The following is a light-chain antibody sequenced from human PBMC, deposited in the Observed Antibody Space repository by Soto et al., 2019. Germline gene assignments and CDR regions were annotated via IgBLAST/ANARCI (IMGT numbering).Light chain of an antibody. Sequence: EIVLTQSPGTLSLSPGERATLSCRASQSVSSRSLAWYQQKPGQAPRLLIYGASSRATGIPDRFSGSGSGTDFTLTISRREPEDFAVYYCQQYGRSPRTFGQGTKVEIK. V-gene: IGKV3-20*01. CDR2: GAS. CDR1: QSVSSRS. CDR3: QQYGRSPRT. J-gene: IGKJ1*01.